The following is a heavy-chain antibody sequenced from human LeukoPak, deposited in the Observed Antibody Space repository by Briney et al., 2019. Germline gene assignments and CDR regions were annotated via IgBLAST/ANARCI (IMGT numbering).Heavy chain of an antibody. CDR3: ARDFWGAYRVDYFDC. V-gene: IGHV3-7*01. CDR2: IKQDGSET. D-gene: IGHD3-3*01. Sequence: PGGSLRLSCAASGFTFSNYWMSWVRRAPGKGLEWVANIKQDGSETYSVDSVRGRFTISRDNAKNSLYLQMNSLRAEDTAVYYCARDFWGAYRVDYFDCWGQGTLVTVSP. J-gene: IGHJ4*02. CDR1: GFTFSNYW.